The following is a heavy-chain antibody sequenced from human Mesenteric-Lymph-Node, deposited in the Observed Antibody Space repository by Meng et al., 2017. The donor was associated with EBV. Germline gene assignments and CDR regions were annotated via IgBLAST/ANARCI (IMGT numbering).Heavy chain of an antibody. CDR3: ASGAVPGY. D-gene: IGHD3-10*01. V-gene: IGHV3-21*01. J-gene: IGHJ4*02. CDR1: GFTFSSYH. CDR2: ISSNSTYI. Sequence: EVQLVXSXXXXXKPXGXLRLSCAASGFTFSSYHMNWVRQAPGKGLEWVSSISSNSTYIYYADSVKGRLTISRDNAKNSLYLQMNSLRAEDTAVYYCASGAVPGYWGQGTLVTVSS.